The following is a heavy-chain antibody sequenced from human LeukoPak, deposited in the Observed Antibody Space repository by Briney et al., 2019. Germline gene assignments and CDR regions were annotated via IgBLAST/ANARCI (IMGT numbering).Heavy chain of an antibody. J-gene: IGHJ3*02. CDR3: ATNVELYYYDSSGYLAFDI. CDR1: GYSFTSYW. V-gene: IGHV5-51*01. D-gene: IGHD3-22*01. Sequence: GESLKISCKGSGYSFTSYWIGWVRQMPGKGLEWMGIIYPGDSDTRYSPSFQGQVTISADKSISTAYLQWSSLKASDTAMYYCATNVELYYYDSSGYLAFDIWGQGTMVTVSS. CDR2: IYPGDSDT.